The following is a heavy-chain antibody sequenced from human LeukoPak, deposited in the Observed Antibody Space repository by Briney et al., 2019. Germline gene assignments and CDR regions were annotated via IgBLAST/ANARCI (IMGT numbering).Heavy chain of an antibody. Sequence: KSGGSLRLSCAASGFTFSDYYMRWIRQAPGKGLECVSYISSSGSMIHYADSVKGRFTISRDNAKNSLHLQMNSLRAEDTAVYYCAREAGGIQLWPSFDYWGQGTLVTVSS. CDR3: AREAGGIQLWPSFDY. V-gene: IGHV3-11*04. CDR1: GFTFSDYY. D-gene: IGHD5-18*01. CDR2: ISSSGSMI. J-gene: IGHJ4*02.